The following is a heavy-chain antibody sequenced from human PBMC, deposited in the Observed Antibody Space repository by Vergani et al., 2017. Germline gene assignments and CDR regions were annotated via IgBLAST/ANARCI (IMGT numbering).Heavy chain of an antibody. V-gene: IGHV4-59*01. CDR3: ARAGYSSGWYVGYFQH. CDR1: GGSISSYY. D-gene: IGHD6-19*01. J-gene: IGHJ1*01. Sequence: QVQLQESGPGLVKPSETLSLTCTVSGGSISSYYWSWIRQPPGKGLEWIGYIYYSGSTNYNPSLKSRVTISVDTSKNPFSLKLSSVTAADTAVYYCARAGYSSGWYVGYFQHWGQGTLVTVSS. CDR2: IYYSGST.